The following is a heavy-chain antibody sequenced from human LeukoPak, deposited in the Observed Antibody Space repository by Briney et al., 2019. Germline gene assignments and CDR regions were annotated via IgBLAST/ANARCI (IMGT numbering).Heavy chain of an antibody. CDR2: INPNSGGT. D-gene: IGHD3-22*01. J-gene: IGHJ5*02. V-gene: IGHV1-2*02. Sequence: VASVTVSCKASGYTFTGYYMHWVRQASGQGLEWMGWINPNSGGTNYAQKFQGRVTMTRDTSISTAYMELSRLRSDDTAVYYCARGPLITMIVVGARNWFDPWGQGTLVTVSS. CDR3: ARGPLITMIVVGARNWFDP. CDR1: GYTFTGYY.